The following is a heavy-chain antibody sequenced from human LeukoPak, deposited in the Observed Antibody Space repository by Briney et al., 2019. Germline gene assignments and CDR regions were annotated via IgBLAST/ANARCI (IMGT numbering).Heavy chain of an antibody. V-gene: IGHV4-39*07. J-gene: IGHJ6*03. D-gene: IGHD3-10*01. CDR3: ARGRLWFGELFWSSSYYYYYMDV. CDR2: IYYSGST. CDR1: GGSISSSSYY. Sequence: PSETLSLTCTVSGGSISSSSYYRGWIRQPPGKGLEWIGSIYYSGSTYYNPSLKSRVTISVDTSKNQFSLKLSSVTAADTAVYYCARGRLWFGELFWSSSYYYYYMDVWGKGTTVTISS.